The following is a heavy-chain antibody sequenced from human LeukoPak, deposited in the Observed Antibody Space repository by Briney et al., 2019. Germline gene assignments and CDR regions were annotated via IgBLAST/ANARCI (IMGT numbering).Heavy chain of an antibody. V-gene: IGHV1-58*01. Sequence: GASVKVSCTASGFTFTSSAAQWVRQARGQRLEWIGWIVVGSGNTNYAQKFQERVTITRDMSTSTAYMELSSLRSEDTAVYYCAADPSGSYGVGAFDIWGQGTMVTVSS. CDR3: AADPSGSYGVGAFDI. J-gene: IGHJ3*02. D-gene: IGHD1-26*01. CDR2: IVVGSGNT. CDR1: GFTFTSSA.